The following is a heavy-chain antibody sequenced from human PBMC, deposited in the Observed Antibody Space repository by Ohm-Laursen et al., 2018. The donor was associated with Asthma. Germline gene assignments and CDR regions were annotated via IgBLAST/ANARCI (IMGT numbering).Heavy chain of an antibody. CDR1: GFSLSTSGVG. Sequence: PTQTLTLTCTFSGFSLSTSGVGVGWIRQPPGKALEWLALIYWDDDKRYSPSLKSRLTITKDTSIHQVVLTMTNMDPVDTATYYCAHAYCSSTSCPTYSFDYWGQGTLVTVSS. CDR3: AHAYCSSTSCPTYSFDY. J-gene: IGHJ4*02. D-gene: IGHD2-2*01. CDR2: IYWDDDK. V-gene: IGHV2-5*02.